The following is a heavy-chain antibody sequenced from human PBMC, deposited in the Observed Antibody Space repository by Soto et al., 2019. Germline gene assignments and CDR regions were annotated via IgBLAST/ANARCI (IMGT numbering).Heavy chain of an antibody. D-gene: IGHD3-22*01. CDR1: GGSISSYY. V-gene: IGHV4-59*08. CDR2: IYYSGST. CDR3: ARRRNYYDSSGYYDAFDI. J-gene: IGHJ3*02. Sequence: SETLSLTCTVSGGSISSYYWSWIRQPPGKGLEWIGYIYYSGSTNYNPSLKSRVTISVDTSKNQFSLKLSSVTAADTAVYYCARRRNYYDSSGYYDAFDIWGQGTMVTVSS.